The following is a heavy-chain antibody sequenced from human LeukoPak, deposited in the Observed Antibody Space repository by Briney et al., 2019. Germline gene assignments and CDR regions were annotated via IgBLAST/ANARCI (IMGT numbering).Heavy chain of an antibody. D-gene: IGHD3-3*01. Sequence: GESLKISCKGSGYSFTSYWIGWVRQMPGKGLEWVSVIYSGGSTYYADSVKGRFTISRDNSKNTLYLQMNSLRAEDTAVYYCARLMYYDFWSGYSPKIDEIDPWGQGTLVTVSS. J-gene: IGHJ5*02. V-gene: IGHV3-66*02. CDR3: ARLMYYDFWSGYSPKIDEIDP. CDR2: IYSGGST. CDR1: GYSFTSYW.